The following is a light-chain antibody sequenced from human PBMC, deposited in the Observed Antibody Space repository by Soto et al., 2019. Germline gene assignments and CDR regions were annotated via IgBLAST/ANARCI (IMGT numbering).Light chain of an antibody. CDR1: QDISNY. V-gene: IGKV1-33*01. J-gene: IGKJ4*01. Sequence: DIQMTQSPSSLSASVGDRVTITCQASQDISNYLNWYQQKPGKAPKLLIYDASNLETRVPSRFSGSGPGTDFTFTISSLQPEDIATYYCQQYDNLPPLTFGGGTKVEIK. CDR3: QQYDNLPPLT. CDR2: DAS.